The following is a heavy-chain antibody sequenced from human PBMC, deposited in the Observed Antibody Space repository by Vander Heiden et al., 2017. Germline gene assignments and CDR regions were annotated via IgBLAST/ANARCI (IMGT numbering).Heavy chain of an antibody. CDR2: ISWNSGSI. CDR1: GFTFDDYA. V-gene: IGHV3-9*01. J-gene: IGHJ4*02. CDR3: AKDIGDFWFGVYFDY. Sequence: EAQLVESGGGLVQPGRSLRLSCAASGFTFDDYAMHWVRQAPGKGLEWVSGISWNSGSIGYADSVKGRFTISRDNAKNSLYLQMNSLRAEDTALYYCAKDIGDFWFGVYFDYWGQGTLVTVSS. D-gene: IGHD3-10*01.